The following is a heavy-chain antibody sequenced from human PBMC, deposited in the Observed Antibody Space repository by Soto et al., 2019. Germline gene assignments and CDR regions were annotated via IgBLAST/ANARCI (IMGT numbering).Heavy chain of an antibody. Sequence: SETLSLTCTVSGGSISSYYWSWIRQPPGKGLEWIGYIYYSGSTNYNPSLKSRVTISVDTSKNQFSLKLSSVTAADTAVYYCARASPPAMGKWASYYYYGMDVWGQGTTVTVSS. CDR3: ARASPPAMGKWASYYYYGMDV. D-gene: IGHD5-18*01. V-gene: IGHV4-59*01. CDR2: IYYSGST. CDR1: GGSISSYY. J-gene: IGHJ6*02.